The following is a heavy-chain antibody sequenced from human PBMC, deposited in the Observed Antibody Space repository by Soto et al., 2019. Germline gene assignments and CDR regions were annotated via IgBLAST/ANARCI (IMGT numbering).Heavy chain of an antibody. J-gene: IGHJ4*02. D-gene: IGHD2-8*01. CDR2: IYWDDDK. Sequence: QITLKESGPTLVKPTQTLTLTCTFSGFSLSTSGVAVGWIRQPPGKALECLALIYWDDDKRYSPSLKSRLTVTKDTSKNQVVLTMTNVDPVDTARYYCAHTVTKWIFDYWGQGALVTVSS. V-gene: IGHV2-5*02. CDR1: GFSLSTSGVA. CDR3: AHTVTKWIFDY.